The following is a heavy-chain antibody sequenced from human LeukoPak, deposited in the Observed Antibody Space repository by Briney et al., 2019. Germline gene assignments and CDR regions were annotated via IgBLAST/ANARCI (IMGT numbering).Heavy chain of an antibody. CDR2: IAPDGSTQ. CDR1: GFTFSLYS. J-gene: IGHJ4*02. CDR3: ARVIGGAIDH. D-gene: IGHD1-26*01. Sequence: GGSLRLFCAASGFTFSLYSMTWVRQAPGKGLEWVANIAPDGSTQNYVDSLEGRFTISRDNPKNSLYLQMHSLRAEDAAVYYCARVIGGAIDHWGQGTLVTVSS. V-gene: IGHV3-7*01.